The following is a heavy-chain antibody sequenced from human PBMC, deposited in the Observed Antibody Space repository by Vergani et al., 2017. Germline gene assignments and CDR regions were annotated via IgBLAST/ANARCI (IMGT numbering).Heavy chain of an antibody. CDR1: GFTFSSYG. CDR3: AKDLGDIVVVPAAIRYHYYGMDV. D-gene: IGHD2-2*02. Sequence: QVQLVESGGGVVQPGRSLRLSCAASGFTFSSYGMHWVRQAPGKGLEWVAVISYDGSNKYYADSVKGRFTISRDNSKNTLYLQMNSLRAEDTAVYYCAKDLGDIVVVPAAIRYHYYGMDVWGQGTTVTVSS. J-gene: IGHJ6*02. V-gene: IGHV3-30*18. CDR2: ISYDGSNK.